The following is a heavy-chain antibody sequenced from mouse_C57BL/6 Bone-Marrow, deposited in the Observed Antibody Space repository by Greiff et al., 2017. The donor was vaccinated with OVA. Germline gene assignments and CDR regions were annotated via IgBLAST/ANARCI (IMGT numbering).Heavy chain of an antibody. J-gene: IGHJ2*01. CDR3: TTTYFDY. CDR1: GFNIKDDY. Sequence: VQLQQSGAELVRPGASVKLSCTASGFNIKDDYMHWVKQRPEQGREWIGWIDPENGDTEYASKFQGKATITADTSSNTAYLQLSSLTSEDTAVYYCTTTYFDYWGQGTTLTVSS. V-gene: IGHV14-4*01. CDR2: IDPENGDT.